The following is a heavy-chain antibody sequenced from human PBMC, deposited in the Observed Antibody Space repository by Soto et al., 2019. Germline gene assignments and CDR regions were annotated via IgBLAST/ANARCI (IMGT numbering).Heavy chain of an antibody. J-gene: IGHJ4*02. CDR1: GRSISSGDYY. CDR2: IYYSGST. CDR3: ARVLYCSGGSSYFAFHY. D-gene: IGHD2-15*01. V-gene: IGHV4-30-4*01. Sequence: SETLSLTCTVSGRSISSGDYYWSWSRQPPGKGLEWIGYIYYSGSTYYNPSLKSRVTISVDTSKNQFSLKLSSVTAADTAVYCCARVLYCSGGSSYFAFHYWGQGTLVTVSP.